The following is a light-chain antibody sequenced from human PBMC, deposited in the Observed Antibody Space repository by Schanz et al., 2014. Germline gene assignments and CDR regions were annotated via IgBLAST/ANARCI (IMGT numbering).Light chain of an antibody. CDR1: SSDIGTYNF. J-gene: IGLJ1*01. Sequence: QSALTQPASVSGSPGQSITISCTGTSSDIGTYNFVSWYQHHPGKAPKLMIYDVSNRPSGVSYRFSGSKSGSTASLTISGLQAEDEADYYCCSYVSSTTPYVFGFGTKLTVL. CDR2: DVS. V-gene: IGLV2-14*03. CDR3: CSYVSSTTPYV.